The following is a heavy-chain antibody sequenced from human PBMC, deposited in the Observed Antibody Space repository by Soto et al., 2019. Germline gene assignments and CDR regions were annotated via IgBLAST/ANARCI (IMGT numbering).Heavy chain of an antibody. J-gene: IGHJ6*02. Sequence: ASEMLRHTCSVAEGSIGGYGGSWIRQPAGKGLEWIGRIYTSGSTNYNPSLKSRVTMSVDTSKDQFSLRAEDTAVYYCAKDHCSSRSCYFYYGMDVWGQGTTVTVSS. V-gene: IGHV4-4*07. CDR1: EGSIGGYG. CDR2: IYTSGST. CDR3: AKDHCSSRSCYFYYGMDV. D-gene: IGHD2-15*01.